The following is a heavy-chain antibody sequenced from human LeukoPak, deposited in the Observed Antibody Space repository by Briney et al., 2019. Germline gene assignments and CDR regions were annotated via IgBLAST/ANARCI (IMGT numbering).Heavy chain of an antibody. Sequence: GASVKVSCKASGYTFTGYYMHWVRQAPGQGLEWMGWINPNSGGTNYAQKFQGRVTMTTDTSTSTAYMELRSLRSDDTAVYYCARDHRQPGTQNFDYWGQGTLVTVSS. CDR1: GYTFTGYY. V-gene: IGHV1-2*02. CDR2: INPNSGGT. D-gene: IGHD1-14*01. J-gene: IGHJ4*02. CDR3: ARDHRQPGTQNFDY.